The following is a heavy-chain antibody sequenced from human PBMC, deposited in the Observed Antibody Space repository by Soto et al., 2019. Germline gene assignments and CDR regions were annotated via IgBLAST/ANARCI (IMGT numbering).Heavy chain of an antibody. CDR1: GGSFSGYY. CDR3: ARGLDEYYDSSGSGYFDL. Sequence: SETLSLTCAVYGGSFSGYYWSWIRQPPGKGLEWIGEINHSGSTNYNPSLKSRVTISVDTSKNQFSLKLSSVTAAETAVYYWARGLDEYYDSSGSGYFDLWGRGTLVTVSS. V-gene: IGHV4-34*01. J-gene: IGHJ2*01. CDR2: INHSGST. D-gene: IGHD3-22*01.